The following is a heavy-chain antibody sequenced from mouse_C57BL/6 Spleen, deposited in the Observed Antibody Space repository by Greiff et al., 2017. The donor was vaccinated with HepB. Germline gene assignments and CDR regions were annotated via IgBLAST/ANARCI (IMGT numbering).Heavy chain of an antibody. CDR3: ARSYYYGSSGSYYYAMDY. CDR1: GYTFTSYW. D-gene: IGHD1-1*01. J-gene: IGHJ4*01. Sequence: QVQLQQPGAELVKPGASVKLSCKASGYTFTSYWMHWVKQRPGQGLEWIGMIHPNSGSTNYNEKFKSKATLTVDKSSSTAYMQLSSLTSEDSAVYYGARSYYYGSSGSYYYAMDYWGQGTSVTVSS. CDR2: IHPNSGST. V-gene: IGHV1-64*01.